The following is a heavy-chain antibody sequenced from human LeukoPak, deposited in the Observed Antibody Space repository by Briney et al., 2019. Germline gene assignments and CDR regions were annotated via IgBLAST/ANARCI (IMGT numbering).Heavy chain of an antibody. D-gene: IGHD6-13*01. Sequence: PGGSLRLSCAASGFTFSSYSMNWVRQAPGKGLEWVSSISSSSSYIYYADSVKGRFTISRDNAKNSLYLQMNSLRAEDTAVYYCARDRWGQQLYESDYWGQGTLVTVSS. V-gene: IGHV3-21*01. CDR2: ISSSSSYI. CDR1: GFTFSSYS. CDR3: ARDRWGQQLYESDY. J-gene: IGHJ4*02.